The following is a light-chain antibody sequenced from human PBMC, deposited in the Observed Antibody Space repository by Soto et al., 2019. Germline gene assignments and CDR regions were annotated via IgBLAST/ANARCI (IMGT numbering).Light chain of an antibody. CDR2: EGS. CDR1: SSDVGSYNL. Sequence: QSVLTQPASVSGSPGQSITISCTGTSSDVGSYNLVSWYQQHPGKAPKLMIYEGSKRPSGVSNRFYGSKSGNTASLTISGLQAEDEADYYCCSYAGSSTAVVFGGGSKLTVL. CDR3: CSYAGSSTAVV. J-gene: IGLJ2*01. V-gene: IGLV2-23*01.